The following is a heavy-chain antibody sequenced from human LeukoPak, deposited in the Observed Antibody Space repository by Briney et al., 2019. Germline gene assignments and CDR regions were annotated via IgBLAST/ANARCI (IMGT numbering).Heavy chain of an antibody. D-gene: IGHD3-22*01. J-gene: IGHJ4*02. CDR2: INSDGSST. CDR3: ARDWYDSSGYYPTLRY. V-gene: IGHV3-74*01. Sequence: GGSLRLSCAASGFTFSSYWMHWVRQAPGKGLVWDSRINSDGSSTSYADSVKGRFTISRDNAKNTLYLQMNSLRAEDTAVYYCARDWYDSSGYYPTLRYWGQGTLVTVSS. CDR1: GFTFSSYW.